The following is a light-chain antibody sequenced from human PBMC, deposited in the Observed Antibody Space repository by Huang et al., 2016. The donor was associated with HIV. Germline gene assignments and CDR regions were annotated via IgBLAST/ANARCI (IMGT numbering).Light chain of an antibody. V-gene: IGKV1-9*01. J-gene: IGKJ4*01. CDR3: QQFKTYPIT. CDR2: AAS. Sequence: IQLTQSPSSLSASVGDRATITCRASQGISSSLAWYQQKSGQAPKVLIYAASTLQSGVPSRFSGSGSGTDFTLTISSLQPEDFATYYCQQFKTYPITFGGGTKVEIK. CDR1: QGISSS.